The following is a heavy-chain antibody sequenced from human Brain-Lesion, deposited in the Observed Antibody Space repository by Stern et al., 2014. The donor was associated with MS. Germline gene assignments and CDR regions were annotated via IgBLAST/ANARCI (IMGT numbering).Heavy chain of an antibody. Sequence: VQLVESGGGVVQPGRSLRLSCAASGFTFNTYAMHWFRQAPGQGLEWVAGISNDGSGKHYANAVKGRFTISRDNSNNTAYLQMNSLTADDAALFYCAREIFGTAPDYWGQGTLVTVSS. J-gene: IGHJ4*02. V-gene: IGHV3-30*03. CDR1: GFTFNTYA. CDR2: ISNDGSGK. D-gene: IGHD3/OR15-3a*01. CDR3: AREIFGTAPDY.